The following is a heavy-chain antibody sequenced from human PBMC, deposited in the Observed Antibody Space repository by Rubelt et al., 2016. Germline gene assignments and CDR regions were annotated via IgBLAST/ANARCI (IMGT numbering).Heavy chain of an antibody. J-gene: IGHJ4*02. CDR2: MNPNSGNT. CDR3: ARALTRTLTTDPYHFDY. D-gene: IGHD4-17*01. CDR1: GYTFTSYD. Sequence: QVQLVQSGAEVKKPGASVKVSCKASGYTFTSYDINWVRQATGQGLEWMGWMNPNSGNTGYAQRFQDGVTMNMNTSISTAYMELRSLRYEDTAVYYCARALTRTLTTDPYHFDYWGQGTLVTVSS. V-gene: IGHV1-8*01.